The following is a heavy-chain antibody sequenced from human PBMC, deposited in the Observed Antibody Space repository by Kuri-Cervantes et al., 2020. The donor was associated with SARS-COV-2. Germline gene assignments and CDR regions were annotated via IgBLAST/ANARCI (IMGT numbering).Heavy chain of an antibody. D-gene: IGHD2-8*01. J-gene: IGHJ4*02. CDR1: GGSVSNYY. V-gene: IGHV4-59*02. Sequence: SETLSLTCTVSGGSVSNYYWSWIRQPPGKGLEWIGYVSYTGNTYYNPSLKSRVTISVDTSKNQFSLKLSSVTAADTAVYYCARGRGGYGLMVYAIHYFDYWGQGTLVTVSS. CDR3: ARGRGGYGLMVYAIHYFDY. CDR2: VSYTGNT.